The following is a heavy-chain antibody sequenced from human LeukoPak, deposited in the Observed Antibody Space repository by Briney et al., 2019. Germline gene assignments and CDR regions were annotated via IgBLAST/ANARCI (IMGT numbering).Heavy chain of an antibody. CDR1: GGSFSGYY. J-gene: IGHJ4*02. D-gene: IGHD2-15*01. Sequence: SETLSLTCAVYGGSFSGYYWSWIRQPPGKGLEWIGEINHSGSTNYNPSLKSRVTISVDTSKNQFSLQLNSLTAADTAVYFCATISTSTGFFDYWGQGTLVTVSS. V-gene: IGHV4-34*01. CDR3: ATISTSTGFFDY. CDR2: INHSGST.